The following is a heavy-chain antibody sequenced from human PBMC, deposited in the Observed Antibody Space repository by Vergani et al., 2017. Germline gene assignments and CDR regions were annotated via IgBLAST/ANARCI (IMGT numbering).Heavy chain of an antibody. V-gene: IGHV4-38-2*01. D-gene: IGHD2-2*01. Sequence: QVQLQESGPGLVKPSETLSLTCAVSGYSISSGYYWGWIRQPPGKGLEWIGYIYYSGSTYYNPSLKRRVTISVDTSKNQFSLKLSSVTAADTAVYYCARVKQDIVVVPAADNWFDPWGQGTLVTVSS. J-gene: IGHJ5*02. CDR2: IYYSGST. CDR1: GYSISSGYY. CDR3: ARVKQDIVVVPAADNWFDP.